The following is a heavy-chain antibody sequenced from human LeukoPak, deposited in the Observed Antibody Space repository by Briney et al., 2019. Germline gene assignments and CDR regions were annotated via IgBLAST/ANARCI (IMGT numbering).Heavy chain of an antibody. V-gene: IGHV3-53*01. D-gene: IGHD3-22*01. CDR3: ARDRGTRGYIFDY. J-gene: IGHJ4*02. CDR2: IYGGGAT. CDR1: GLTVSSNS. Sequence: GGSLRLSCAASGLTVSSNSMRWVRQAPGKGLEWVSVIYGGGATFYADSVKGRFTISRDNSKNTVYLQMNSLRAEDTAVYYCARDRGTRGYIFDYWGRGTLVTVSS.